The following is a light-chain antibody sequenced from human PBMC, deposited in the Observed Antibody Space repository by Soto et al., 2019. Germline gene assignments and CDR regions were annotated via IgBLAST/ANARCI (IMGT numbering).Light chain of an antibody. CDR1: QSVPRN. CDR3: QQYGGSPRT. V-gene: IGKV3-11*01. CDR2: DAS. Sequence: EIVLTQSPASLSLSPGDRATLSCRASQSVPRNLAWYQQRPGQAPRLLIYDASSRATGIPDRFSGSGSGTDFILTISSLEPEDFAVYYCQQYGGSPRTFGQGTKVDIK. J-gene: IGKJ1*01.